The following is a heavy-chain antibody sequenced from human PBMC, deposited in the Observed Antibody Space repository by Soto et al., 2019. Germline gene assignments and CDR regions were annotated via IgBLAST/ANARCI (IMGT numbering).Heavy chain of an antibody. CDR1: GYSFTSYW. CDR3: ARQTEGYYDSSGYAFDI. V-gene: IGHV5-51*01. CDR2: IYPGDSDT. D-gene: IGHD3-22*01. Sequence: GESLKISCKGSGYSFTSYWIGWVRQMPGKGLERMGIIYPGDSDTRYSPSFQGQVTISADKSISTAYLQWSSLKASDTAMYYCARQTEGYYDSSGYAFDIWGQGTMVTVSS. J-gene: IGHJ3*02.